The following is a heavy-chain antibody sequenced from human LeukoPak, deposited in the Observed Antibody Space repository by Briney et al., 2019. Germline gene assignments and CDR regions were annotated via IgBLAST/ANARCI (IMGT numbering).Heavy chain of an antibody. CDR2: ISGSGAST. V-gene: IGHV3-23*01. D-gene: IGHD1-26*01. CDR3: AKDVGKWESLHFFDY. Sequence: GGSLRLSCLTSGFTLSTNAMSWVRQAPGKGLEWISGISGSGASTYYADPVKGRFTISRDDSRNTLYLQMNSLRGDDTAVYYCAKDVGKWESLHFFDYWGQGTLVTVSS. J-gene: IGHJ4*02. CDR1: GFTLSTNA.